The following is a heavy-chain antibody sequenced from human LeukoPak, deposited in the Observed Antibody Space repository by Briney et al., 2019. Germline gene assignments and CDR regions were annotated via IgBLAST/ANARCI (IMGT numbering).Heavy chain of an antibody. D-gene: IGHD5-18*01. CDR3: ARSGYSYGYRVGYFDY. CDR2: INHSGST. J-gene: IGHJ4*02. V-gene: IGHV4-34*01. Sequence: SETLSLTCAVYGGSFSGYYWSWIRQPPGKGLEWIGEINHSGSTNYNPSLKSRVTISVDTSKNQFFLKLSSVTAADTAVYYCARSGYSYGYRVGYFDYWGQGTLVTVSS. CDR1: GGSFSGYY.